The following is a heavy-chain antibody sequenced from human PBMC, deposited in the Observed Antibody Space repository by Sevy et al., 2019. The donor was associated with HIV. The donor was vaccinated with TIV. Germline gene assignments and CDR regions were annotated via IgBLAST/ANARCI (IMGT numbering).Heavy chain of an antibody. CDR1: GYTLTGLS. CDR3: ATAREYYQDSSGYFDF. D-gene: IGHD3-22*01. CDR2: FDPEDGET. J-gene: IGHJ4*02. V-gene: IGHV1-24*01. Sequence: ASVKVSCKVSGYTLTGLSMYWVRQAPGKGLEWMGRFDPEDGETIYAQNFQGRVTLTEDTSRDTAYMELSSLRYEDTAVSYCATAREYYQDSSGYFDFWGQGTLVTVSS.